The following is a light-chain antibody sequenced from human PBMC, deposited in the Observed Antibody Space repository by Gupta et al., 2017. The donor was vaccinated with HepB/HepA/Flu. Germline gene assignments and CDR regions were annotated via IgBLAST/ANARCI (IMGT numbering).Light chain of an antibody. CDR1: SSDVGGYNY. Sequence: QSALAQPRSVSGSPGQSVTISCTGTSSDVGGYNYVSWFQQHPGTAPKVLIYEVNKRPSGVPDRFSGSKSGNTASLTISGPQLEDEADYYCCSYAYAGTYTLVFGGGTELTVL. CDR2: EVN. J-gene: IGLJ3*02. CDR3: CSYAYAGTYTLV. V-gene: IGLV2-11*01.